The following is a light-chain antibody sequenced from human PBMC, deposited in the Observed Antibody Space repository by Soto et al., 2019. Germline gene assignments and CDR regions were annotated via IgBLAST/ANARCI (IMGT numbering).Light chain of an antibody. CDR1: NSDVGGINF. CDR3: TSYTSSSTVV. CDR2: DVT. Sequence: QSALTQPASVSGSPGQSLTISCTGTNSDVGGINFVSWYQQHPGKAPKLMIYDVTNRPSGVSNRFSGSKSGNSASLTISGHQAEDEDDYYCTSYTSSSTVVFGGGTKLTVL. J-gene: IGLJ2*01. V-gene: IGLV2-14*03.